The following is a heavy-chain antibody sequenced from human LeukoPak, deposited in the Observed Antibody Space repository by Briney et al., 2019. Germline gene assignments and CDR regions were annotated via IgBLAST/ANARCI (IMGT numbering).Heavy chain of an antibody. V-gene: IGHV4-39*07. Sequence: PSETLSLTCTVSGGTVSSSSFFWDWIRQPPGRGLEWIGSLYYSGGTYYNPSLKSRVSISVDTSKNQFSLNLTSVTAADTAVYYCARVYSSASGTVEADAFDIWGQGTMVAVSS. CDR3: ARVYSSASGTVEADAFDI. CDR2: LYYSGGT. J-gene: IGHJ3*02. D-gene: IGHD3-10*01. CDR1: GGTVSSSSFF.